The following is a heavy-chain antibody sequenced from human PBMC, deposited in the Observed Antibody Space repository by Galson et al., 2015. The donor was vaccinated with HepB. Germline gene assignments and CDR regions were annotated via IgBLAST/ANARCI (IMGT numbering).Heavy chain of an antibody. CDR3: AREAGRYYGSGSYYNKGEPNYGMDV. D-gene: IGHD3-10*01. J-gene: IGHJ6*02. Sequence: SLRLSCAASGFTFSSYSMNWVRQAPGKGLEWVSYISSSSSTIYYADSVKGRFTISRDNAKNSLYLQMNSLRAEDTAVYYCAREAGRYYGSGSYYNKGEPNYGMDVWGQGTTVTVSS. CDR1: GFTFSSYS. CDR2: ISSSSSTI. V-gene: IGHV3-48*01.